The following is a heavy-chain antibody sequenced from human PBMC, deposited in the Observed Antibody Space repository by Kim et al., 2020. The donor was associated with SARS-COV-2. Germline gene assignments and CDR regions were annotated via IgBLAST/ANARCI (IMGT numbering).Heavy chain of an antibody. D-gene: IGHD1-26*01. CDR2: ISSSDTNT. Sequence: GGSLRLSCAASGFTFSNFAMSWVRQAPGKGLEWVSTISSSDTNTYYADSVKGRFTISRNNSQSTLSLQMNSLRAEDTAVYYCAKGIMGDYWGQGTLVTVSS. CDR1: GFTFSNFA. CDR3: AKGIMGDY. J-gene: IGHJ4*02. V-gene: IGHV3-23*01.